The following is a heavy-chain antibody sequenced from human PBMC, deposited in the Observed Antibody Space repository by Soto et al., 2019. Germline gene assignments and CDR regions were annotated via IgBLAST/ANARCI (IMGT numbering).Heavy chain of an antibody. CDR3: ARDKITGLFDY. Sequence: QVQLQQWGAGLLKPSETLSLTCAVYGGSFSGYYWTWIRQPPGTGLEWIGEINHSGSTNYNPSLKSRVTTSVDTSKNQCSLKLTSVPAADTAVYYCARDKITGLFDYWGQGTLVTVSS. V-gene: IGHV4-34*01. D-gene: IGHD2-8*02. CDR2: INHSGST. J-gene: IGHJ4*02. CDR1: GGSFSGYY.